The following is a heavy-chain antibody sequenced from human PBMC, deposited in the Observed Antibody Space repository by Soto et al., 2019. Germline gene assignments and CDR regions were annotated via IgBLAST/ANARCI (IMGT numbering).Heavy chain of an antibody. V-gene: IGHV4-34*01. Sequence: QVQLQQWGAGLLKPSETLSLTCAVYGGSFSGYYWSWIRQPPGKGLEWIGKINHSGSTNYNPSPTRRVTISVDTCKNQFSMKLSSVTAGHTSVYYCARLDKGSGWSHFDYWGQGTLVTVSS. CDR2: INHSGST. D-gene: IGHD6-19*01. J-gene: IGHJ4*02. CDR1: GGSFSGYY. CDR3: ARLDKGSGWSHFDY.